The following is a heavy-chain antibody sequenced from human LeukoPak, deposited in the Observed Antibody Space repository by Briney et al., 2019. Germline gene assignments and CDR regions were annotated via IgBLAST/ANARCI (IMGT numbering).Heavy chain of an antibody. CDR2: MNPNSGNT. CDR3: ARGGYGDYYYYGMDV. D-gene: IGHD4-17*01. CDR1: GYTFTSYD. V-gene: IGHV1-8*01. J-gene: IGHJ6*02. Sequence: ASVKVSFKASGYTFTSYDINWVRQATGQGLEWMGWMNPNSGNTGYAQKFQGRVTMTRNTSISTAYMELSSLRSEDTAVYYCARGGYGDYYYYGMDVWGQGTTVTVSS.